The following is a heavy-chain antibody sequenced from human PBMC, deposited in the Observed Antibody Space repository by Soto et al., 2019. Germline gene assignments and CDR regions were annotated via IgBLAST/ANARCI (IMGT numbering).Heavy chain of an antibody. Sequence: QVQLVESGGGVVQPGRSLRLSCAASGFTFSSCAMHWVRQAPGKGLEWVALISYDGSNKYYADSVKGRFTISRDNSKNTLYLQMNSLRAEDKAVYYCARDKRDLRFLEWSYYFDYLGQGTLVTVSS. J-gene: IGHJ4*02. V-gene: IGHV3-30-3*01. CDR2: ISYDGSNK. D-gene: IGHD3-3*01. CDR3: ARDKRDLRFLEWSYYFDY. CDR1: GFTFSSCA.